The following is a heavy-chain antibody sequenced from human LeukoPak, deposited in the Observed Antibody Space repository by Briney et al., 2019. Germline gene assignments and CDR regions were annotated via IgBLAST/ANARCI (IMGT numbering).Heavy chain of an antibody. V-gene: IGHV4-39*07. CDR2: TYYSGST. CDR1: GGSISSSSYY. J-gene: IGHJ4*02. Sequence: SETLSLTCIVSGGSISSSSYYWGWIRQPPGKGLEWIGSTYYSGSTDYNPSLKSRVTISVDTSKNQFSLKLSSVTAADTAVYYCARVGIAVAGTSLDYWGQGTLVTVSS. CDR3: ARVGIAVAGTSLDY. D-gene: IGHD6-19*01.